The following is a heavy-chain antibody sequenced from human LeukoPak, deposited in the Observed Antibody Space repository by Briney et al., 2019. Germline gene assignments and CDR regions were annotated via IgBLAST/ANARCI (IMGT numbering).Heavy chain of an antibody. CDR2: INHSGST. CDR3: ARGSGYGSSY. Sequence: RWGSLRLSCAASGFTFSSYWMSWVRQAPGKGLEWIGEINHSGSTNYNPSLKSRVTISVDTSKNQFSLKLSSVTAADTAVYYCARGSGYGSSYWGQGTLVTVSS. J-gene: IGHJ4*02. V-gene: IGHV4-34*01. D-gene: IGHD3-10*01. CDR1: GFTFSSYW.